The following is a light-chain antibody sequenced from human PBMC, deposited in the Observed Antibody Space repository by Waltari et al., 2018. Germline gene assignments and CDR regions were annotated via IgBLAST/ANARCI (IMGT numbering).Light chain of an antibody. Sequence: SYVLTQPPSVSVAPGEPANIICGGDNLGSHSFHWYHQKPGQAPVLVIYYDNDRPAGIPARFSGSNSGNTATLTIARVEAGDEADYFCQVWDTGSDQVVFGGGTKLSVL. CDR1: NLGSHS. CDR2: YDN. V-gene: IGLV3-21*04. CDR3: QVWDTGSDQVV. J-gene: IGLJ2*01.